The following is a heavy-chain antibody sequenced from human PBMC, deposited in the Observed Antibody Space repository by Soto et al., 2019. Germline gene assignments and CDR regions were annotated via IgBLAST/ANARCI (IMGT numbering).Heavy chain of an antibody. Sequence: QVQLVQSGAEVKKPGSSVKVSCKASGGTFSQFAVSWVRQAPGQGLEWMGGIIPLFGIAKYAPKFEDRVTIIVDDSTNTASMELSGLRSEDTAVYYCAASGRDVLGYDKKATEGLDIWGQGTLVTVSS. CDR3: AASGRDVLGYDKKATEGLDI. CDR2: IIPLFGIA. V-gene: IGHV1-69*01. D-gene: IGHD5-18*01. J-gene: IGHJ3*02. CDR1: GGTFSQFA.